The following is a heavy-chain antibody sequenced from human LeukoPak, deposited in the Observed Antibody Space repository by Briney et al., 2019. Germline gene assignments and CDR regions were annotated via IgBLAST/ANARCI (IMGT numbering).Heavy chain of an antibody. CDR3: ARESATTGLVYFDY. CDR1: GFTFDDYG. V-gene: IGHV3-20*01. J-gene: IGHJ4*02. D-gene: IGHD4-17*01. CDR2: INWNGGST. Sequence: GGSLRLSCAASGFTFDDYGMSWVRQAPGKGLEWVSGINWNGGSTGCADSVKGRFTISRDNAKNSLYLQMNSLRAEDTALYHCARESATTGLVYFDYWGQGTLVTVSS.